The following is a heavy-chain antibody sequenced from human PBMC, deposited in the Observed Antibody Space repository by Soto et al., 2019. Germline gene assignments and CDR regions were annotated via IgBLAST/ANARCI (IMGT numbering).Heavy chain of an antibody. D-gene: IGHD2-21*02. Sequence: QVQLVQSGAEMKKPGSSVKVSCRSGGDTFSSYTVSWVRQAPGQGLEWMGRVIPTLGVTNYARKFQGRVSITAEKSTSTAYMELRSLRSEDSGVYYCARRRYCGADCYSQYYYGMDVWGQGTTVTVSS. CDR2: VIPTLGVT. CDR3: ARRRYCGADCYSQYYYGMDV. V-gene: IGHV1-69*02. J-gene: IGHJ6*02. CDR1: GDTFSSYT.